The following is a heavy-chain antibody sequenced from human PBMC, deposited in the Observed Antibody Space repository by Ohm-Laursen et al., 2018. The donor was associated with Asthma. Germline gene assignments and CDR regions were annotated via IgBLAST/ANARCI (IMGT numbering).Heavy chain of an antibody. J-gene: IGHJ4*02. D-gene: IGHD4-23*01. CDR2: IYDSGMT. Sequence: TLSLTCPVSGGTISSGGHYWNWIRQEPGKGLGWIGNIYDSGMTYYKASLKSRITISVDSSKNQLSLKLTSVTAADTAVYYCARGVDYGGNHLDSWGQGTLVTVSA. CDR1: GGTISSGGHY. CDR3: ARGVDYGGNHLDS. V-gene: IGHV4-31*03.